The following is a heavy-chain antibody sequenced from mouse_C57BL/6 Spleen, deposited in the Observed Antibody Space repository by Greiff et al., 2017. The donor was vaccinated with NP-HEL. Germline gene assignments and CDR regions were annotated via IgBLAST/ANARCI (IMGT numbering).Heavy chain of an antibody. D-gene: IGHD1-1*01. CDR2: IDPSDSYT. J-gene: IGHJ4*01. V-gene: IGHV1-69*01. Sequence: QIHLQQPGAELVMPGASVKLSCKASGYTFTSYWMHWVKQRPGQGLEWIGEIDPSDSYTNYNQKFKGKSTLTVDKSSSTAYMQLSSLTSEDSAVYYCARRGIYYYGSSYPFYAMDYWGQGTSVTVSS. CDR1: GYTFTSYW. CDR3: ARRGIYYYGSSYPFYAMDY.